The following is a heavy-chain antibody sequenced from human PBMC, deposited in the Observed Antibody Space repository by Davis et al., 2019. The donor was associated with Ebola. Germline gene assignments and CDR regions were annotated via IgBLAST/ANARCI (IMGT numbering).Heavy chain of an antibody. D-gene: IGHD2-21*02. CDR2: IYYSCSS. CDR1: GGSVSSGGHY. V-gene: IGHV4-61*08. J-gene: IGHJ1*01. CDR3: AVYTVVVTDIRAEYFQH. Sequence: SETLSLTCTVSGGSVSSGGHYWSWIRQPPGKGLVWFVYIYYSCSSYYNPSLNSRATISVDTSRNQFSLRLSSVTAADTAVYYCAVYTVVVTDIRAEYFQHWGQGTLATVSS.